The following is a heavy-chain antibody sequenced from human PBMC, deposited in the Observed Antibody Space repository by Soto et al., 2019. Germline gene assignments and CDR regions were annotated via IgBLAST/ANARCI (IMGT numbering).Heavy chain of an antibody. CDR3: ARTEFYYYGMDV. CDR2: IYYSGST. Sequence: QVQLQESGPGLVKPSETLSLTCTVSGGSVSSGSYYWSWIRQPPGKGLEWIGYIYYSGSTNYNPSLKSRVTISADTSKNQFSLKLSSVTAADTAVYYCARTEFYYYGMDVWGQGTTVTVSS. CDR1: GGSVSSGSYY. V-gene: IGHV4-61*01. J-gene: IGHJ6*02.